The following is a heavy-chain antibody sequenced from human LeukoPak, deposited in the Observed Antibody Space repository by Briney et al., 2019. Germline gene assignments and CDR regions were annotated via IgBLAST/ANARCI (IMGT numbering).Heavy chain of an antibody. J-gene: IGHJ4*02. V-gene: IGHV3-23*01. CDR2: ISGSGGST. CDR3: AKGRSGSGSYYFDY. D-gene: IGHD3-10*01. Sequence: GGSLRLSCAASGFTFSSYWMSWVRQAPGKGLEWVSAISGSGGSTYYADSVKGRFTISRDNSKNTLYLQMNSLRAEDTAVYYCAKGRSGSGSYYFDYWGQGTLVTVSS. CDR1: GFTFSSYW.